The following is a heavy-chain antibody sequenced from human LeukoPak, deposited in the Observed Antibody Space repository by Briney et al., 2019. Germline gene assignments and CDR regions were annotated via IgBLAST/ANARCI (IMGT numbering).Heavy chain of an antibody. J-gene: IGHJ4*02. CDR2: ISGSGGST. Sequence: PGGSLRLSCAASGFTFSSYAMSWVRQAPGKGLEWVSAISGSGGSTYYADSVKGRFTISRDNSKNTLYLQMNSLRAEDTAVYYCARAIYYYDSRTEGYWGQGTLVTVSS. D-gene: IGHD3-22*01. CDR3: ARAIYYYDSRTEGY. V-gene: IGHV3-23*01. CDR1: GFTFSSYA.